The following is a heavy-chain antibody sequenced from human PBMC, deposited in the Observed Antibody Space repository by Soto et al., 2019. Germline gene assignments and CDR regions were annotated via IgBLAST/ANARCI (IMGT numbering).Heavy chain of an antibody. Sequence: PGGSLRLCCAASGFTFSSYWMHWVRQAPGKGLVWVSRINSDGSSTSYADSVKGRFTISRDNAKNTLYLQMNSLRAEDTAVYYCARDRAYDYVWGSYRFDPWGQGTLVTVSS. J-gene: IGHJ5*02. D-gene: IGHD3-16*02. CDR1: GFTFSSYW. CDR2: INSDGSST. V-gene: IGHV3-74*01. CDR3: ARDRAYDYVWGSYRFDP.